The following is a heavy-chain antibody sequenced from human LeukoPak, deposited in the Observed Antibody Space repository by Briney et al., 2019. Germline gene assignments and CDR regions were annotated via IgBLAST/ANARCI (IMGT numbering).Heavy chain of an antibody. Sequence: ASVRVSCKASGYTFSTYGITWVRQAPGQVLEWMGWISAYNGDRDYAQSLQDKMTMTTDTSTSTAYMELENLTPDDTAVYFCARGETYYYGSGSRSAFDLWGQGTVVLVSS. V-gene: IGHV1-18*04. J-gene: IGHJ3*01. CDR3: ARGETYYYGSGSRSAFDL. D-gene: IGHD3-10*01. CDR2: ISAYNGDR. CDR1: GYTFSTYG.